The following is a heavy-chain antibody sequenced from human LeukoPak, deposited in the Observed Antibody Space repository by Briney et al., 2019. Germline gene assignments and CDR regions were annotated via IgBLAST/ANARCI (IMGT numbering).Heavy chain of an antibody. CDR2: ISSSSSYI. CDR1: GFTFSSYS. V-gene: IGHV3-21*01. J-gene: IGHJ4*02. Sequence: PGGSLRLSCAASGFTFSSYSMNWVRQAPGKGLAWVSSISSSSSYIYYADSVKGRFTISRDNAKNSLYLQMNSLRAEDTAVYYCARGDGKGSPYFDYWGQGTLVTVSS. D-gene: IGHD2-15*01. CDR3: ARGDGKGSPYFDY.